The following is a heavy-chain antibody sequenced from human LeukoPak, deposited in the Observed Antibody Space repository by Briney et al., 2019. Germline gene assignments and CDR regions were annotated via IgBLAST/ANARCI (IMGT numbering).Heavy chain of an antibody. CDR2: VSYIGST. CDR1: GVSISSFY. Sequence: SETLSLTCSVSGVSISSFYWSWIRQPPGKGLEWIGYVSYIGSTSYNPYLKSRVIISVDTSKNQFSLKLSSVTAADTAVYYCAREAIAVAGTGIDYWGQGTLVTVSS. CDR3: AREAIAVAGTGIDY. D-gene: IGHD6-19*01. V-gene: IGHV4-59*01. J-gene: IGHJ4*02.